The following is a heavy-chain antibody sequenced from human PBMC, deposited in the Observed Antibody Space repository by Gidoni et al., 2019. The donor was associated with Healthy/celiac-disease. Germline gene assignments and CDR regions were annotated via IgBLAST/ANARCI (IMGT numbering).Heavy chain of an antibody. CDR3: ARDGVIFGVVKGGENWFDP. CDR2: INPNSGGT. V-gene: IGHV1-2*02. D-gene: IGHD3-3*02. Sequence: QVQLVQSGAEVKKPGASVNVSCKASGYTFTGYYMHWVRQAPGQGLEWMGWINPNSGGTNYAQKFQGRVTMTRDTSISTAYMELSRLRSDDTAVYYCARDGVIFGVVKGGENWFDPWGQGTLVTVSS. J-gene: IGHJ5*02. CDR1: GYTFTGYY.